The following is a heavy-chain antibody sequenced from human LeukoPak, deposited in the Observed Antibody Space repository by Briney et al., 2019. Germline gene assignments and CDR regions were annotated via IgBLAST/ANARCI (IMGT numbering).Heavy chain of an antibody. CDR3: ARAPLTYYDFWSGGLDY. D-gene: IGHD3-3*01. CDR2: ISAYNGNT. Sequence: GASVKVSCKASGYTFTSYGISWVRQAPGQGLEWMGWISAYNGNTNYAQKLQGRVTMTTDTSTSTAYMELSSLRSEDTAVYYCARAPLTYYDFWSGGLDYWGQGTLVTVSS. V-gene: IGHV1-18*01. J-gene: IGHJ4*02. CDR1: GYTFTSYG.